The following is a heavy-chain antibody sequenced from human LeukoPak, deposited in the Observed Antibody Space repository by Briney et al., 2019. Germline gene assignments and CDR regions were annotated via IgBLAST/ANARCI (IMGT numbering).Heavy chain of an antibody. J-gene: IGHJ3*02. D-gene: IGHD2-15*01. Sequence: SETLSLTCTVSGGSISSSYSYWGWIRQPPGKGLEWIGNIYYSGSTYYNPSLKSRVTISVDTSKNQFSLKLSSVTAADTAVYYCARVVVGGSPDAFDIWGQGTMVTVSS. CDR3: ARVVVGGSPDAFDI. V-gene: IGHV4-39*07. CDR2: IYYSGST. CDR1: GGSISSSYSY.